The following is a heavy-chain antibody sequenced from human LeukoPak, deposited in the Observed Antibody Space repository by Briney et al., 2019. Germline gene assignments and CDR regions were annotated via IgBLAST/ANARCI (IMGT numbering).Heavy chain of an antibody. V-gene: IGHV4-30-4*08. D-gene: IGHD3-22*01. CDR3: ARDNYDSSGYKRPNWFDP. CDR1: GGSISSGDYY. J-gene: IGHJ5*02. Sequence: SQTLSLTCTVSGGSISSGDYYWSWIRQPPGKGLEWIGYIYYSGSTYYNPSLKSRVTISVDTSKTQFSLKLSSVTAADTAVYYCARDNYDSSGYKRPNWFDPWGQGTLVTVSS. CDR2: IYYSGST.